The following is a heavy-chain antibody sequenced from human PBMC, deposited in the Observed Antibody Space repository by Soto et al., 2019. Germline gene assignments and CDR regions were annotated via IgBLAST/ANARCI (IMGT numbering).Heavy chain of an antibody. CDR2: FDPEDGET. V-gene: IGHV1-24*01. CDR1: GYTLTELS. J-gene: IGHJ5*02. Sequence: ASVKVSCKVSGYTLTELSMHWVRQAPGKGLEWMGGFDPEDGETIYAQKFQGRVTMTEDTSTDTAYMELSSLRSEDTAVYYCATEILCSGGSCYSGVRNWFDPWGQGTLVTVSS. D-gene: IGHD2-15*01. CDR3: ATEILCSGGSCYSGVRNWFDP.